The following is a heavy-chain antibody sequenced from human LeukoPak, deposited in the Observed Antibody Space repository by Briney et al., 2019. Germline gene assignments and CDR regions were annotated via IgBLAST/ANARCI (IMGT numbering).Heavy chain of an antibody. CDR1: GGSISSSSYY. V-gene: IGHV4-39*01. J-gene: IGHJ5*02. Sequence: SETLSLTCTVSGGSISSSSYYWGWIRQPPGKGLEWIGSMYYSGNTYYNPSLKSRVTISVDTSKNQFSLKLSSVTAADTAVYYCARRYCGGDCTFDWFDPWGQGTLVTVSS. CDR3: ARRYCGGDCTFDWFDP. D-gene: IGHD2-21*02. CDR2: MYYSGNT.